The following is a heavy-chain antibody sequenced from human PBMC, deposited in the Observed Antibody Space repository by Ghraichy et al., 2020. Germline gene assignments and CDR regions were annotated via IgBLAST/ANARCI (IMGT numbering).Heavy chain of an antibody. CDR2: ISGSGSTT. J-gene: IGHJ1*01. CDR3: AKDVTIAAGGAEYFQH. Sequence: SCAASGFTFSSYAMSWVRQTPGNGLEWVSVISGSGSTTKYADSVKGRFTISRDNSRNTLHLQMNSLRAEDTAVYYCAKDVTIAAGGAEYFQHWGQGTLVTVSS. CDR1: GFTFSSYA. V-gene: IGHV3-23*01. D-gene: IGHD6-13*01.